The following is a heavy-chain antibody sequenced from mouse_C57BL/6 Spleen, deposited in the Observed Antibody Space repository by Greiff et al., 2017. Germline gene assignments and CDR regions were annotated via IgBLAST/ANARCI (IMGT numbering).Heavy chain of an antibody. CDR3: ARGGTNWYYFDY. V-gene: IGHV1-69*01. CDR1: GYTFTSYW. CDR2: IDPSDSYT. J-gene: IGHJ2*01. D-gene: IGHD4-1*02. Sequence: VQLQQPGAELVMPGASVKLSCKASGYTFTSYWMHWVKQRPGQGLEWIGEIDPSDSYTNYNQKFKGKSTLTVDKSSSTAYMQRSSLTSEDSAVYYCARGGTNWYYFDYWGQGTTFTGSS.